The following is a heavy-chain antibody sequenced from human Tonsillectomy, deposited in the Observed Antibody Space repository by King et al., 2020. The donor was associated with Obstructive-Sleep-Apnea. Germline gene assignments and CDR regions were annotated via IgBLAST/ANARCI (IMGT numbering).Heavy chain of an antibody. D-gene: IGHD6-19*01. CDR2: INWNSESI. CDR3: AKGLNSGWYVGPDF. V-gene: IGHV3-9*01. CDR1: GFTFDDCA. Sequence: VQLVESGGGLVQPGRSLRLSCAASGFTFDDCAMHWVRQAPGKGLEWVSSINWNSESIGYADSVKGRFTISRDNAKNSLYLQMNSLRPEDTALYYCAKGLNSGWYVGPDFWGQGTLVTVSS. J-gene: IGHJ4*02.